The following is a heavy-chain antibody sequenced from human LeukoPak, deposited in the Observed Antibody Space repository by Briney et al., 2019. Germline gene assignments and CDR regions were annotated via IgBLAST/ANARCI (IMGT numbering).Heavy chain of an antibody. CDR3: ARGTYSSSPGLVDY. J-gene: IGHJ4*02. D-gene: IGHD6-6*01. Sequence: GGSLRLSCAASTFSISIYSMNWVRQAPGKGLEWVSSISSSSSYIYYADSVKGRFTISRDNAKNSLYLQMNSLRAEDTAVYYCARGTYSSSPGLVDYWGQGTLVTVSS. V-gene: IGHV3-21*01. CDR2: ISSSSSYI. CDR1: TFSISIYS.